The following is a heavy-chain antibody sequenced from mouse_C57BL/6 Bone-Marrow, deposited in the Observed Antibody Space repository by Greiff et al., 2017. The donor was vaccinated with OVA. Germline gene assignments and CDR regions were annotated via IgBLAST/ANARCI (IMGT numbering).Heavy chain of an antibody. D-gene: IGHD1-1*01. CDR2: IYPGDGDT. Sequence: VQLQQSGPELVKPGASVKISCKASGYAFSSSWMNWVKQRPGKGLEWIGRIYPGDGDTNYNGKFKGKATLTAYKSSSTAYMQLSSLTSEDSAVYFCARSTTVVATKGFAYWGQGTLVTVSA. CDR3: ARSTTVVATKGFAY. V-gene: IGHV1-82*01. J-gene: IGHJ3*01. CDR1: GYAFSSSW.